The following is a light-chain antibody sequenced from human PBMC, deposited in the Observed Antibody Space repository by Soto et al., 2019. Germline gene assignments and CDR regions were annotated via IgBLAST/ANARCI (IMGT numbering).Light chain of an antibody. CDR1: RSDVGGYNY. J-gene: IGLJ2*01. CDR3: SSYTSSST. V-gene: IGLV2-14*01. Sequence: QSALTQPASVSGSPGQSITISCTGTRSDVGGYNYVSWYQQHPGKAPKLMIYDVSNRPSGVSNRFSGSKSGNTASLTISGLQAEDEADYYCSSYTSSSTFGGGTQLTVL. CDR2: DVS.